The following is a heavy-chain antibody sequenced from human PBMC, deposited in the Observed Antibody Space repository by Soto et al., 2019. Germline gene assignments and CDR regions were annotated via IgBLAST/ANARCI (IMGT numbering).Heavy chain of an antibody. V-gene: IGHV3-30-3*01. CDR1: GFTFSSYA. Sequence: GGSLRLSCAASGFTFSSYAMHWVRQAPGKGLEWVAVISYDGSNKYYADSVKGRFTISRDNSKNTLYLQMNSLRAEDTAVYYCARVRGTIAAASADPIDYWGQGTLVTVSS. J-gene: IGHJ4*02. CDR2: ISYDGSNK. D-gene: IGHD6-6*01. CDR3: ARVRGTIAAASADPIDY.